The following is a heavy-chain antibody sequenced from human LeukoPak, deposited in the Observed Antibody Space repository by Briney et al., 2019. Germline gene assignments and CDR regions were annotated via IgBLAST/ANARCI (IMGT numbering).Heavy chain of an antibody. J-gene: IGHJ4*02. CDR2: IWYDGSKK. CDR1: GFTFSSNG. V-gene: IGHV3-33*01. D-gene: IGHD1-26*01. CDR3: ARMSGSHIDY. Sequence: GGSLRLSCATSGFTFSSNGMHWVRQAPGKGLEWVSVIWYDGSKKYYADSVKGRFAISRDNSKNTLDLQMDSLRAEDTAVYYCARMSGSHIDYWGQGTLVTVSS.